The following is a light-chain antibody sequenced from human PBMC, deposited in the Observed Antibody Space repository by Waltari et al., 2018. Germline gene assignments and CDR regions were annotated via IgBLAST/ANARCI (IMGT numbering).Light chain of an antibody. CDR3: QSYDNKLKV. Sequence: QSVLTQPPSVSGAPGQPVTISCTGAFSHIGAGHAVHWYQRLPGAAPKLLIHKNNNRPSGVPARFSGSRSGASASLIIAGLQSEDEADYYCQSYDNKLKVFGSGTKVNVL. J-gene: IGLJ6*01. V-gene: IGLV1-40*03. CDR1: FSHIGAGHA. CDR2: KNN.